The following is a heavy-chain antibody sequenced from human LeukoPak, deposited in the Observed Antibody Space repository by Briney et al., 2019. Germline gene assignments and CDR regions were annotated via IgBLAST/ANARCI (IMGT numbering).Heavy chain of an antibody. D-gene: IGHD3-22*01. V-gene: IGHV1-3*03. CDR2: INAGNGNT. CDR3: ARDGRGLYDSSGYYLVDPDTYFDY. J-gene: IGHJ4*02. Sequence: ASVKVSCKASGYTFTSYAMHWVRQAPGQRLEWMGWINAGNGNTKYSQEFQGRVTITRDTSASTAYMELSSLRSEDMAVYYCARDGRGLYDSSGYYLVDPDTYFDYWGQGTLVTVSS. CDR1: GYTFTSYA.